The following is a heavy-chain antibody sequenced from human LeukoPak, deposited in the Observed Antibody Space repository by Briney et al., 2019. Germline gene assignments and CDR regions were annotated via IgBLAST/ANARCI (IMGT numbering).Heavy chain of an antibody. Sequence: GGTLRLSCAGSGFPFSSHGMNWVRQAPGKGLEWVSGISPGGPTYYADSVKGRFSISRDDSKNTFYLQMIDLRAEDTAVYYCAKDGAWLRFDDWGQGILVTVSS. CDR3: AKDGAWLRFDD. CDR1: GFPFSSHG. J-gene: IGHJ4*02. V-gene: IGHV3-23*01. CDR2: ISPGGPT. D-gene: IGHD5-12*01.